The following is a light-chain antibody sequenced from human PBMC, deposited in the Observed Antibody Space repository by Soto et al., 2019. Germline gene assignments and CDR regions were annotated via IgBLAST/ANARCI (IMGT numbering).Light chain of an antibody. CDR2: QDR. V-gene: IGLV3-1*01. J-gene: IGLJ2*01. Sequence: SYELTQPPSVSVSPGQTAIITCSGDKLGDKYACWYQQKPGQSPVLVIYQDRKRPSGIPERFSGSNSGNTATLTISGTQAMDEADYYCQAWDSSTVVFGGGTKLTVL. CDR1: KLGDKY. CDR3: QAWDSSTVV.